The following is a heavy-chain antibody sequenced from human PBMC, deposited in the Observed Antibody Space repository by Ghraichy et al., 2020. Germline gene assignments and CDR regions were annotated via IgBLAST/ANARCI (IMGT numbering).Heavy chain of an antibody. V-gene: IGHV3-21*01. CDR1: GFTFSSYS. CDR3: ARRVDYYDSSGYSH. D-gene: IGHD3-22*01. Sequence: GGSLRLSCAASGFTFSSYSMNWVRQAPGKGLEWVSSIGSSSSYIYYADSVKGRFTISRDNAKNSLYLQMNSLRAEDTAVYYCARRVDYYDSSGYSHWGQGTLVTVSS. J-gene: IGHJ4*02. CDR2: IGSSSSYI.